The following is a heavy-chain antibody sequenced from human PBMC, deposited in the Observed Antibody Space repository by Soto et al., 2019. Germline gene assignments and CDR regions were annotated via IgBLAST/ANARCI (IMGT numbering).Heavy chain of an antibody. Sequence: QLQLQESGPGLVKPSETLSLTCTVSGGSISSSSYYWGWIRQPPGKGLEWIGSIYYSGSTYYNPSLMSRVTISVDTSKNQFSLKLSSVTAADTAVYYRARHTPAISISDHWGQGTLVTVSS. D-gene: IGHD2-15*01. CDR3: ARHTPAISISDH. V-gene: IGHV4-39*01. J-gene: IGHJ4*02. CDR2: IYYSGST. CDR1: GGSISSSSYY.